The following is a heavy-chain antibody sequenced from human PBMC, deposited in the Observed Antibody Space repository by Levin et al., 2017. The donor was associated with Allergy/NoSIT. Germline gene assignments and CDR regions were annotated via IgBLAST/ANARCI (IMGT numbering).Heavy chain of an antibody. CDR3: ASVSGYDFRDAFES. CDR2: IYPGDSDT. V-gene: IGHV5-51*01. J-gene: IGHJ3*02. Sequence: GGSLRLSCKGSGYSFTSYWIGWVRQMPGKGLEWMGIIYPGDSDTRYSPSFQGQVTISADKSISTAYLQWSSLKASDTAMYYCASVSGYDFRDAFESWGQGTMVTVSS. CDR1: GYSFTSYW. D-gene: IGHD5-12*01.